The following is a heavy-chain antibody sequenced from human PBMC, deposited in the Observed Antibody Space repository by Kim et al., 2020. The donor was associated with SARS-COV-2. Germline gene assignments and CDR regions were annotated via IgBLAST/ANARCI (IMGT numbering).Heavy chain of an antibody. V-gene: IGHV4-31*02. J-gene: IGHJ4*02. CDR3: AREIREDYGDYDYFDY. Sequence: SLKSRVTISVDTSKNQFSLKLSSVTAADTAVYYCAREIREDYGDYDYFDYWGQGTLVTVSS. D-gene: IGHD4-17*01.